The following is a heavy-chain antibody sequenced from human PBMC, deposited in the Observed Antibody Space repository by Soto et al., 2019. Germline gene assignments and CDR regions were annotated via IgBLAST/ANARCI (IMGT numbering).Heavy chain of an antibody. V-gene: IGHV1-18*01. J-gene: IGHJ4*02. Sequence: QVQLVQSGAEVKKHGASVKVSCKASGYTFTSYGISWVRQAPGQGLEWMGWINPYNGNTKYAQKLQGRVTMTTDTSTRTAYMELSSLRSDDTAVDYCASDAAVGLFDYWGQGNQVTVSS. CDR3: ASDAAVGLFDY. D-gene: IGHD1-26*01. CDR2: INPYNGNT. CDR1: GYTFTSYG.